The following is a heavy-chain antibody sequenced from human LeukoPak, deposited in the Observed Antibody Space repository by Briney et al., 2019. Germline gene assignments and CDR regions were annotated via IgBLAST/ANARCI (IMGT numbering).Heavy chain of an antibody. V-gene: IGHV4-59*01. J-gene: IGHJ3*02. CDR2: IYCSGST. CDR3: ARDWAGVQLGSFDI. CDR1: GGSISSYY. Sequence: SETLSLTCTVSGGSISSYYWSWIRQPPGKGLEWIGYIYCSGSTNYNPSLKTRVTISVDTSKNQFSLKLSSVTAADTAVYYCARDWAGVQLGSFDIWGQGTMVTVSS. D-gene: IGHD5-18*01.